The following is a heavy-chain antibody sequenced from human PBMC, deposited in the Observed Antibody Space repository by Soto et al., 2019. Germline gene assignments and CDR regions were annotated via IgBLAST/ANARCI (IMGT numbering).Heavy chain of an antibody. CDR2: IKSKTDGGTT. D-gene: IGHD2-21*02. Sequence: EVQLVGSGGGLVKPGGSLRLSCAASGFTFSNAWMSWVRQAPGKGLEWVGRIKSKTDGGTTDYAAPVKGRFTISRDDSKNTLYLQMNSLTTEDTAVYYCTVHGGNSHLYYSYGMDVWGQGTSVTVSS. CDR3: TVHGGNSHLYYSYGMDV. V-gene: IGHV3-15*01. J-gene: IGHJ6*02. CDR1: GFTFSNAW.